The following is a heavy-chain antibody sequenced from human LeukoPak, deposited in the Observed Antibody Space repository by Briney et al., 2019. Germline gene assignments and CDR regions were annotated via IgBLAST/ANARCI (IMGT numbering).Heavy chain of an antibody. CDR2: ISWNSGSI. V-gene: IGHV3-9*03. Sequence: GRSLRLSCAASGFTFDDYAMHWVRQAPGKGLEWVSGISWNSGSIGYADSVKGRFTISRDNAKNSLYLQMNSLRAEDMALYYCAKAGGGNLHYYYYMDVWGKGTTVTVSS. CDR3: AKAGGGNLHYYYYMDV. D-gene: IGHD4-23*01. CDR1: GFTFDDYA. J-gene: IGHJ6*03.